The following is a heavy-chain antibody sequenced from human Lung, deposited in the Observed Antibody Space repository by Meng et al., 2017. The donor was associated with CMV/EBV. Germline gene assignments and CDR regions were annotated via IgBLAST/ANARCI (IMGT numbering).Heavy chain of an antibody. V-gene: IGHV1-18*01. J-gene: IGHJ5*02. CDR3: ARDLPGGTKGTWLDL. CDR2: ISAYNGNT. D-gene: IGHD1-14*01. Sequence: VQLVKSGSAVTQPGASVKVSCKASGYIFNNYGVSWVRQAPRQGPEWMGWISAYNGNTNYAQNFQGRFTMTTDTSTSTAYMELRSLRSDDTAVYYCARDLPGGTKGTWLDLWGQGTLVTVSS. CDR1: GYIFNNYG.